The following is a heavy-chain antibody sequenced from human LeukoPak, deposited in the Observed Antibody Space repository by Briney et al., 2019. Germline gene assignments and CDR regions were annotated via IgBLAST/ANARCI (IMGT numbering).Heavy chain of an antibody. V-gene: IGHV4-34*01. D-gene: IGHD7-27*01. CDR2: INHSGST. CDR1: GGSFSGYY. CDR3: ARGFRGDNFDY. J-gene: IGHJ4*02. Sequence: PSETLSPTCAVYGGSFSGYYWSWIRQPPGKGLEWIGEINHSGSTNYNPSLKSRVTISVDTSKNQFSLKLSSVTAADTAVYFCARGFRGDNFDYWGQGTLVTVSS.